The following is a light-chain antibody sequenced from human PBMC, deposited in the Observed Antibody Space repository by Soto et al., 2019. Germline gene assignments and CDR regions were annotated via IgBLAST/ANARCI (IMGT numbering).Light chain of an antibody. CDR1: ELGNKY. Sequence: SYELTQPPSVSVSPGQTVSITCFGDELGNKYTFWYQQKPGQSPVVVISQDTERPSGIPERFSGSNSGNTATLTISGTQAMDEADYYCQVWDASTVVFGGGTKITVL. V-gene: IGLV3-1*01. CDR2: QDT. CDR3: QVWDASTVV. J-gene: IGLJ2*01.